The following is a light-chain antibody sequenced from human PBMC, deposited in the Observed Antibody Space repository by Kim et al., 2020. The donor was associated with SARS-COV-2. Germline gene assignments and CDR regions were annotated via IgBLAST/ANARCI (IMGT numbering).Light chain of an antibody. V-gene: IGKV3-20*01. CDR1: ESVSSSY. J-gene: IGKJ5*01. Sequence: EIVLTQSPGILLLSPGESVTLSCRASESVSSSYLAWYQQRSGQAPRLLIYAASSRATGIPDRFSGRGSGTAFILTISRVEPEDSAVYYCQQYVSTRLTFGQGTRLEIK. CDR2: AAS. CDR3: QQYVSTRLT.